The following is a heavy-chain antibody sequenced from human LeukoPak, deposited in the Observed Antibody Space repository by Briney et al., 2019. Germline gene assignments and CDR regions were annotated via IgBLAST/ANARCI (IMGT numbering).Heavy chain of an antibody. V-gene: IGHV3-7*05. Sequence: GGSLRLSCAASGFTFSSYWMSWVRQAPGKGLEWVANIKQDGSEKYYVDSVKGRFTISRDNAKDTLFLQMNSLRAEYTAIYYCARDMQLSTWGLGTMVTVSS. CDR2: IKQDGSEK. CDR3: ARDMQLST. D-gene: IGHD3-16*02. CDR1: GFTFSSYW. J-gene: IGHJ3*01.